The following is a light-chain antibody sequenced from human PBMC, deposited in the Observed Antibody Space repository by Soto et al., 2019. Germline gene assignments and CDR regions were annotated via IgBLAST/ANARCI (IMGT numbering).Light chain of an antibody. Sequence: EIVITQSPATLSVSPGEKATLSFIASQSVSSNLAWYQQKPGQAPRLLIYGASSRATGIPARFSGSGSGTDFTLTISSLQSEDFAVYYCQQYNNWPPLTFGGVTKVDNK. CDR1: QSVSSN. CDR2: GAS. V-gene: IGKV3-15*01. CDR3: QQYNNWPPLT. J-gene: IGKJ4*01.